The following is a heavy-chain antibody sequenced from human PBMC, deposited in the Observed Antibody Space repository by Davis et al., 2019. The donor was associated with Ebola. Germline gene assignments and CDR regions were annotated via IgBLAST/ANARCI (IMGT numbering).Heavy chain of an antibody. J-gene: IGHJ6*02. CDR3: ARARGPYYYYGMDV. V-gene: IGHV3-30-3*01. CDR1: GFTFGSYA. Sequence: GESLKISCAASGFTFGSYAMHWVRQAPGKGLEWVAVISYDGSNKYYADSVKGRFTISRDNSKNTLYLQMNSLRAEDTAVYYCARARGPYYYYGMDVWGQGTTVTVSS. CDR2: ISYDGSNK.